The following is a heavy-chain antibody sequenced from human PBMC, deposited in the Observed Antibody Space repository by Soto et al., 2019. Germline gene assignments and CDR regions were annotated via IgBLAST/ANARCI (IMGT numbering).Heavy chain of an antibody. CDR3: ARDGDSSREQQLAYNWFDP. Sequence: PGGSLRLSCAASGFTVSSNYVSWVRQAPGKGLEWVSVIYSGGSTYYADSVKGRFTISRDNSKNTLYLQMNSLRAEDTAVYYCARDGDSSREQQLAYNWFDPWGQGTLVTVSS. V-gene: IGHV3-66*01. CDR2: IYSGGST. D-gene: IGHD6-13*01. CDR1: GFTVSSNY. J-gene: IGHJ5*02.